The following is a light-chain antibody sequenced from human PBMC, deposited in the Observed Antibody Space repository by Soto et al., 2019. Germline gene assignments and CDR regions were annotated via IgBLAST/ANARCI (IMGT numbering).Light chain of an antibody. J-gene: IGKJ4*01. V-gene: IGKV3-20*01. Sequence: EIVLTQSPGTLSLSPGERATLSCRASQSVSSNYLAWYQQKPGQAPRLLIYGASSRATGIPERFSGSGSGTDFTLTISRLEPEDVAVYYCQQYGGSPRVTFGGGTKVEIK. CDR2: GAS. CDR1: QSVSSNY. CDR3: QQYGGSPRVT.